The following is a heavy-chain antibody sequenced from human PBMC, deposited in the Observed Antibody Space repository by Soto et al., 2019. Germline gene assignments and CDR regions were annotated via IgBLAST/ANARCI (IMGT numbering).Heavy chain of an antibody. V-gene: IGHV3-66*04. CDR1: GVTVSSNY. D-gene: IGHD5-18*01. J-gene: IGHJ4*02. Sequence: EVQLVESGGGLVQPAASGVTVSSNYMSWVRQAPGKGLEWVSVIYSGGSTYYADSVKGRFTISRDNSKNTLYLQMNSLRAEDPAVYYCARHGYNYGGGYFDYWGQGTLVTVSS. CDR3: ARHGYNYGGGYFDY. CDR2: IYSGGST.